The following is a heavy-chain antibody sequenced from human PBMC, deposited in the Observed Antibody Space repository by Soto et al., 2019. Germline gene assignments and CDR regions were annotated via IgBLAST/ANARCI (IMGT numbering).Heavy chain of an antibody. CDR3: ARGGMED. J-gene: IGHJ6*02. CDR2: IYYSGST. CDR1: GGSISSGGYN. Sequence: SQTRSLTCTVSGGSISSGGYNWSCIRQHPGKGLEWIGYIYYSGSTYYNPSLNSRVTISVDTSKNHFFLKLSYVTTADTARCKGARGGMEDGGQGTTVTV. V-gene: IGHV4-31*03.